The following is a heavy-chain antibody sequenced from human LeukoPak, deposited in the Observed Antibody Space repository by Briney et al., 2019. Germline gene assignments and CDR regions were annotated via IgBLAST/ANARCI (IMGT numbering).Heavy chain of an antibody. CDR3: ARGGDAFDI. J-gene: IGHJ3*02. CDR2: IYYSGST. Sequence: SETLSLTCAVYGGSFSVYYWGWIRQPPGKGLEWIGSIYYSGSTYYNPSLKSRVTISVDTSKNQFSLKLSSVTAADTAVYYCARGGDAFDIWGQGTMVTVSS. CDR1: GGSFSVYY. V-gene: IGHV4-34*01.